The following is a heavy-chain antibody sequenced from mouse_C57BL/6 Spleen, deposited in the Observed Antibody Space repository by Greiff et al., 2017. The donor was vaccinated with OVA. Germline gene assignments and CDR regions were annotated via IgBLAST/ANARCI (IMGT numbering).Heavy chain of an antibody. Sequence: VQLQQPGAELVKPGASVKLSCKASGYTFTSYWMQWVKQRPGQGLEWIGEIDPSDSYTNYNQKFKGKATLTVDTSSSTAYMQLSSLTSEDSAVYYCARGGIYYGSSYVYWGQGTTLTVSS. CDR3: ARGGIYYGSSYVY. V-gene: IGHV1-50*01. J-gene: IGHJ2*01. CDR1: GYTFTSYW. D-gene: IGHD1-1*01. CDR2: IDPSDSYT.